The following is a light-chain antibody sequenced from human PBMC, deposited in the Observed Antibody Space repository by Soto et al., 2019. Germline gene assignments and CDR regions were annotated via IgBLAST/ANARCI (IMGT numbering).Light chain of an antibody. CDR3: SSYTSRSALYV. V-gene: IGLV2-14*01. Sequence: QSVLTQPASVSGSLGQSISISCTGTSSDVGGYMYVSWYQQHPDKAPKLMIYEVSNRPSGVSNRFSGSKSGNTASLTISGLQAEDEADYYCSSYTSRSALYVFGTGTKVTVL. CDR2: EVS. CDR1: SSDVGGYMY. J-gene: IGLJ1*01.